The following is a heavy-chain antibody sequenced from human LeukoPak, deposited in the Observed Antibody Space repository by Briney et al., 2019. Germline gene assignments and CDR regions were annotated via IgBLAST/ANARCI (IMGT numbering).Heavy chain of an antibody. CDR3: ARRTTGTGPFDY. D-gene: IGHD1-1*01. Sequence: SETLSLTCAVSGDSISNYYWSWIRQPPGKGLEWIGYIYTSGSTSYNPSLKSRVTLSVDTSKNQFSLRLSSVTAADTAVYYCARRTTGTGPFDYWGQGTLVTVSS. CDR2: IYTSGST. J-gene: IGHJ4*02. CDR1: GDSISNYY. V-gene: IGHV4-4*09.